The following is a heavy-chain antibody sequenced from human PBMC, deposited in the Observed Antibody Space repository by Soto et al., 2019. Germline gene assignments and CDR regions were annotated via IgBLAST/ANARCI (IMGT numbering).Heavy chain of an antibody. J-gene: IGHJ5*02. V-gene: IGHV1-2*02. CDR3: ARAPPTTVTTGYNWFDP. D-gene: IGHD4-17*01. CDR1: GYTFTGYY. Sequence: ASVKVSCKASGYTFTGYYMHWVRQAPGQGLEWMGWINPNSGGTNYAQKFQGRVTMTGDTSISTAYMELSRLRSDDTAVYYCARAPPTTVTTGYNWFDPWGQGTLVTVSS. CDR2: INPNSGGT.